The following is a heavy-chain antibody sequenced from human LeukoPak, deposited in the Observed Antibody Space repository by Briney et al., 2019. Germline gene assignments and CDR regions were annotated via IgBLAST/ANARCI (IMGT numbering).Heavy chain of an antibody. CDR3: AKDRGYSHGFEY. CDR1: GLTFSSYG. CDR2: ISYDGRNK. V-gene: IGHV3-30*18. J-gene: IGHJ4*02. Sequence: GGSLRLSCAASGLTFSSYGMHWVRQAPGKGLEWVAAISYDGRNKEYADSVKGRFTISRDNSKNTLYVQMNSLRAEDTAVYYCAKDRGYSHGFEYWGQGTLVTVSS. D-gene: IGHD5-12*01.